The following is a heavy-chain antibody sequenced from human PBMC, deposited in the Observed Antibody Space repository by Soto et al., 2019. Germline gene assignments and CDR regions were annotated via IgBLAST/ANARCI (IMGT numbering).Heavy chain of an antibody. CDR1: GGSISSGGYY. J-gene: IGHJ5*02. Sequence: SETLSLTCAVSGGSISSGGYYWSWIRQPPGKGLEWIGYIYYSGSTNYNPSLKSRVTISVDTSKNQFSLKLSSVTAADTAVYYCARYYYGSGSYGNWFDPWGQGTLVTVSS. CDR3: ARYYYGSGSYGNWFDP. D-gene: IGHD3-10*01. V-gene: IGHV4-61*08. CDR2: IYYSGST.